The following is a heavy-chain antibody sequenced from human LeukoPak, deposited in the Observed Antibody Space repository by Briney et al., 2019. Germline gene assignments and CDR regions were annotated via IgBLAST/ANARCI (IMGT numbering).Heavy chain of an antibody. V-gene: IGHV4-34*01. CDR3: ARDGWRDSGPIDAFDI. CDR2: INHSGST. Sequence: PSETLSLTCAVYGGSFSGYYWSWIRQPPGKGLEWIGEINHSGSTNYNPSLKSRVTISVDTSKNQFSLKLSSVTAADTAVYYCARDGWRDSGPIDAFDIWGQGTMVTVSS. D-gene: IGHD1-26*01. J-gene: IGHJ3*02. CDR1: GGSFSGYY.